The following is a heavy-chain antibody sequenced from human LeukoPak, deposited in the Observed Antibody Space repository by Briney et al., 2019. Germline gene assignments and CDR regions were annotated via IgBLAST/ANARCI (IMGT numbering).Heavy chain of an antibody. Sequence: GGSLRLSCAASGFTFSDYYMSWIRQAPGKGLEWVSYISSSGSTIYYADSVKGRFTISRDNAKNSLYLQMNSLRAEDTAVYYCARDRWYYYDSSDYYHDAFDIWGQGTMVTVSS. CDR3: ARDRWYYYDSSDYYHDAFDI. J-gene: IGHJ3*02. V-gene: IGHV3-11*04. CDR2: ISSSGSTI. D-gene: IGHD3-22*01. CDR1: GFTFSDYY.